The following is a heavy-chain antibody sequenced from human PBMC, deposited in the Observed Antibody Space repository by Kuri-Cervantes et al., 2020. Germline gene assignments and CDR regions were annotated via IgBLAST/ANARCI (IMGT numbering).Heavy chain of an antibody. J-gene: IGHJ4*02. CDR3: ARAEAVTMVQGVIGFSVDY. D-gene: IGHD3-10*01. CDR2: VDPNSGGT. V-gene: IGHV1-2*04. CDR1: GYSFTGHY. Sequence: ASVKVSCKASGYSFTGHYMHWVRQAPGHGLEWMGWVDPNSGGTNYAQKFQGWVTMTRDTSISTAYMELSRLRSDDTAVYYCARAEAVTMVQGVIGFSVDYWGQGTLVTVSS.